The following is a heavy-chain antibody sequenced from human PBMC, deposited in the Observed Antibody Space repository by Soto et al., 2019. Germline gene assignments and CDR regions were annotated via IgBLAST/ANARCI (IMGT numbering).Heavy chain of an antibody. J-gene: IGHJ6*02. CDR2: IIPIFGTA. Sequence: RASVKVSCKASGGTFSSYAISWVRQAPGQGLEWMGGIIPIFGTANYAQKFQGRVTITADKSTSTAYMELSSPRSEDTAVYYCARGYYYGSGEAGMDVWGQGTTVTVSS. CDR3: ARGYYYGSGEAGMDV. CDR1: GGTFSSYA. D-gene: IGHD3-10*01. V-gene: IGHV1-69*06.